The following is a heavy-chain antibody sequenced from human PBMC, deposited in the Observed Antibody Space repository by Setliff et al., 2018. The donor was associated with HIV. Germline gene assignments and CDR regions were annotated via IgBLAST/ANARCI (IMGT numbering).Heavy chain of an antibody. CDR3: AREDGGIAARKKIFDP. CDR2: MNPNDGGT. D-gene: IGHD6-6*01. J-gene: IGHJ5*02. V-gene: IGHV1-46*01. CDR1: GHTFANSY. Sequence: ASVKVSCKASGHTFANSYLHWVRQGPGQGLEWMGIMNPNDGGTQYAQNFQGRVTVTRDTSTSTVYMELSSLRSEDTAVYFCAREDGGIAARKKIFDPWGQGALVTVSS.